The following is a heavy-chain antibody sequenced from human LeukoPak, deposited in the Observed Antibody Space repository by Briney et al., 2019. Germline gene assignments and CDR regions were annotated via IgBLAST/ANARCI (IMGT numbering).Heavy chain of an antibody. D-gene: IGHD1-26*01. CDR3: AKSSGRYYYYYGMDV. V-gene: IGHV3-30*18. CDR2: ISYDGSNK. J-gene: IGHJ6*02. CDR1: GFTFSSYD. Sequence: GGSLRLSSAASGFTFSSYDMHWVRQAPGKGLEWVAIISYDGSNKYYADSVKGRFTISRDNSKNTLYLQMNSLRAEDTAVYYCAKSSGRYYYYYGMDVWGQGTTVTVSS.